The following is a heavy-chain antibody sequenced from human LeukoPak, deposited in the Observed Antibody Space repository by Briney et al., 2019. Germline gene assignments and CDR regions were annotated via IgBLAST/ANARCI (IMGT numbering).Heavy chain of an antibody. V-gene: IGHV4-59*08. CDR3: ARRRGDLDY. D-gene: IGHD2-21*02. CDR2: IYYSGST. J-gene: IGHJ4*02. Sequence: PSETLSLTCTVSGGSISSYYWSWIRQPPGKGLEWIGYIYYSGSTNYNPSLKSRVTISVDTSKNQFSLKLGSVTAADTAVYYCARRRGDLDYWGQGTLVTVSS. CDR1: GGSISSYY.